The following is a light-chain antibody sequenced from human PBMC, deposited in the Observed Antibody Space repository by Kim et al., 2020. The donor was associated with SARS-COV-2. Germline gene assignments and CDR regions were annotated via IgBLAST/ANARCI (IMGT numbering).Light chain of an antibody. CDR3: NSRGSNDNVL. V-gene: IGLV3-19*01. J-gene: IGLJ2*01. Sequence: VALGQTVRITCQGDSPRSYYATWYQQKPGQAPIVVIYGKNNRPSGIPDRFSGSSSGDTASLTITGTQAGDEADYYCNSRGSNDNVLFGGGTQLTVL. CDR1: SPRSYY. CDR2: GKN.